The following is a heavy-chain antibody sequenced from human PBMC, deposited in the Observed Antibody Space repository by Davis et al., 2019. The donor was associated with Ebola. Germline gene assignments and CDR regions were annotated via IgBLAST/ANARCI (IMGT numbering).Heavy chain of an antibody. CDR2: ISYDGSNK. D-gene: IGHD3-16*01. J-gene: IGHJ6*02. V-gene: IGHV3-30-3*01. CDR1: GFTFSSYA. CDR3: ARDRDYLWGDYSYYGMDV. Sequence: GESLKISCAASGFTFSSYAMHWVRQAPGKGLEWVAVISYDGSNKYYADSVKGRFTISRDNSKNTLYLQMNSLRAEDTAVYYCARDRDYLWGDYSYYGMDVWGQGTTVTVSS.